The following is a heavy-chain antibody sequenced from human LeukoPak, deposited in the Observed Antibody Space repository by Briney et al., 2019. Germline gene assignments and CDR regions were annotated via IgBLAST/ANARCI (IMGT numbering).Heavy chain of an antibody. CDR1: GGSISSYY. Sequence: PSETLSLTCTVSGGSISSYYWSWIRQPAGKGLEWIGRIYTSGSTTYTPSLKSRVTISVDKSKNPFSLKLSSVTAADTAVYYCARDPGNSYFDYWGQGTLVTVSS. CDR3: ARDPGNSYFDY. D-gene: IGHD4-23*01. CDR2: IYTSGST. V-gene: IGHV4-4*07. J-gene: IGHJ4*02.